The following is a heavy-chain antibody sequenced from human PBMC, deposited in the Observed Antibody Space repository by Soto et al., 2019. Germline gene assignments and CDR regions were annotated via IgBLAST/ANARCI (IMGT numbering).Heavy chain of an antibody. CDR2: INSDGSST. CDR3: AREGDSPYGGNSGLFY. J-gene: IGHJ4*02. Sequence: GGSLRLSCAASGFTFSSYWMHWVRQAPGKGLVWVSRINSDGSSTSYADSVKGRFTISRDNAKNTLYLQMNSLRAEDTAVYYCAREGDSPYGGNSGLFYWGQGTLVTVSS. V-gene: IGHV3-74*01. D-gene: IGHD4-17*01. CDR1: GFTFSSYW.